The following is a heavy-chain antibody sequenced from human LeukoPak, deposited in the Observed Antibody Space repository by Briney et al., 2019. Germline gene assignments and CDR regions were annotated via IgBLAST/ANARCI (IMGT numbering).Heavy chain of an antibody. CDR3: AREGSNYYYDSSGYLNWFDP. V-gene: IGHV4-4*07. D-gene: IGHD3-22*01. CDR2: IYTSGST. J-gene: IGHJ5*01. CDR1: GGSISSYY. Sequence: SETLSLTCTVSGGSISSYYWSWIRQPAGKGLEWIRRIYTSGSTNYNPSLKSRVTMSVDTSKNQFSLKLSSVTAADTAVYYCAREGSNYYYDSSGYLNWFDPWGQGTLVTVSS.